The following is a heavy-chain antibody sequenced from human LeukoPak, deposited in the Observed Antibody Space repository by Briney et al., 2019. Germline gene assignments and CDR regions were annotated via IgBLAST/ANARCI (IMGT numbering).Heavy chain of an antibody. D-gene: IGHD2-8*01. CDR1: GFTFSSYS. V-gene: IGHV3-21*01. CDR3: VSEVRSVIPAYTQMVYATDY. Sequence: GGSLRLSCAASGFTFSSYSMNWVRQAPGKGLEWVSSISISSDYMYYADAVKGRFTISRDNAKNSPYLQMNSLTADDTAVYYCVSEVRSVIPAYTQMVYATDYWGQGTLVTVSS. J-gene: IGHJ4*02. CDR2: ISISSDYM.